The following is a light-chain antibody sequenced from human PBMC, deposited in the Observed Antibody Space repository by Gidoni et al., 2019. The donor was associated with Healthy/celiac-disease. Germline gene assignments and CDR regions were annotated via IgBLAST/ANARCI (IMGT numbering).Light chain of an antibody. CDR1: QDISNY. J-gene: IGKJ3*01. CDR2: DAS. CDR3: QQYDNLPG. Sequence: DIQMTQSPSSLSASVGDRVTITCQASQDISNYLNWYQQKPGKAPKLLIYDASNLETGVPSRFSGSGSGTDFTFTIISLQPEDIATYYCQQYDNLPGFGPGTKVDIK. V-gene: IGKV1-33*01.